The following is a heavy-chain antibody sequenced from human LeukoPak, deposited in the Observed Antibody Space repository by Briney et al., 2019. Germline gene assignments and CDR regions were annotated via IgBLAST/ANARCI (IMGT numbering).Heavy chain of an antibody. V-gene: IGHV4-34*01. CDR2: INHSGST. J-gene: IGHJ4*02. CDR3: ARGGVGYDFWSGYYIKGFDY. D-gene: IGHD3-3*01. CDR1: GGSFSGYY. Sequence: SETLSLTCAVCGGSFSGYYWSWIRQPPGKGLEWIGEINHSGSTNYNPSLKSRVTISVDTSKNQFSLKLSSVTAADTAVYYCARGGVGYDFWSGYYIKGFDYWGQGTLVTVSS.